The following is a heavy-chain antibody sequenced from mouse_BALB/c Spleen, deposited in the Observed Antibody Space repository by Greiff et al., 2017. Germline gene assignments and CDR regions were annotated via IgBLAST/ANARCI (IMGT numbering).Heavy chain of an antibody. CDR2: IYPSDSYT. CDR1: GYTFTSYW. D-gene: IGHD2-3*01. J-gene: IGHJ3*01. CDR3: TRKGDYDGDPFAY. V-gene: IGHV1-69*02. Sequence: QVQLQQPGAELVRPGASVKLSCKASGYTFTSYWINWVKQRPGQGLEWIGNIYPSDSYTNYNQKFKDKATLTVDKSSSTAYMQLSSPTSEDSAVYYCTRKGDYDGDPFAYWGQGTLVTVSA.